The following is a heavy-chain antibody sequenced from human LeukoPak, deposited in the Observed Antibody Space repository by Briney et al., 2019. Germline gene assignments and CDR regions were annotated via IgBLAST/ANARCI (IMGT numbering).Heavy chain of an antibody. CDR2: INHSGST. Sequence: SETLSLTCAVYGGSFSGYYWSWIRQPPGKGLEWIGEINHSGSTNYNPSLKSRVTISVDTSKNQFSLKLSSVTAADTAVYYCARVRGLRFRFWFDPWGQGTLVTVSS. CDR1: GGSFSGYY. D-gene: IGHD5-12*01. V-gene: IGHV4-34*01. J-gene: IGHJ5*02. CDR3: ARVRGLRFRFWFDP.